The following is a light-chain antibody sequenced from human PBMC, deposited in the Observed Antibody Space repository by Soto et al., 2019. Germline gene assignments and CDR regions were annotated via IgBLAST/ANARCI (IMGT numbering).Light chain of an antibody. CDR3: QHYDHWPPRT. CDR1: QSVSTN. V-gene: IGKV3-15*01. CDR2: HAS. J-gene: IGKJ2*01. Sequence: EIVMTQSPATLSVSPGERATLSCRASQSVSTNLAWYRQKPGQAPRLLIYHASTRATGIPARFSGSGSGTEFTLTLSSLQSEDSAVYYCQHYDHWPPRTFGLGTRLEI.